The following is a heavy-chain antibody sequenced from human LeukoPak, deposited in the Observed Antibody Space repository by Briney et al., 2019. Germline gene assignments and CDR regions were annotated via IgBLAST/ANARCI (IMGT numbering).Heavy chain of an antibody. CDR2: IYYSGNT. V-gene: IGHV4-39*01. CDR1: GGSISSTSYY. CDR3: ARCSIAVAGTEVYYYGMDV. Sequence: SESLSLTCTVSGGSISSTSYYWGWIRQRPGRGLEWIGSIYYSGNTYYNPSLNSQVTISIYTSKNQFYLKLSSVTDADTAAYYCARCSIAVAGTEVYYYGMDVWGQGTTVTVSS. J-gene: IGHJ6*02. D-gene: IGHD6-19*01.